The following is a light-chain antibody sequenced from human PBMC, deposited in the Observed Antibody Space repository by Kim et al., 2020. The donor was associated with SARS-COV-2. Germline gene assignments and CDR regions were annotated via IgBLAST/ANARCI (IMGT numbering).Light chain of an antibody. CDR1: NIGGES. CDR3: QVWNSTVDHYV. J-gene: IGLJ1*01. Sequence: APGEPAIITCGGNNIGGESVHWYQQKPGQAPVLVMYHDYDRPSGIPERFSGSNSENTAALTISRVEAGDEADYYCQVWNSTVDHYVFGTGTKVTVL. V-gene: IGLV3-21*04. CDR2: HDY.